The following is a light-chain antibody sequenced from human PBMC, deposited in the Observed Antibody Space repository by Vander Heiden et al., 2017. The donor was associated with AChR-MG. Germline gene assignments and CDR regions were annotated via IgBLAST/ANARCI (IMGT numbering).Light chain of an antibody. V-gene: IGLV2-11*01. CDR3: CSYAGTVV. Sequence: QSALTQPRSVSGSPGQSVTISCTGPSTDVGGYHYVSWYQQHPGKAPKLKIYYVSKRPSGVPDRFSGSKSGNTASLTISGLQAEDEADYYCCSYAGTVVFGGGTKLTVL. CDR2: YVS. J-gene: IGLJ2*01. CDR1: STDVGGYHY.